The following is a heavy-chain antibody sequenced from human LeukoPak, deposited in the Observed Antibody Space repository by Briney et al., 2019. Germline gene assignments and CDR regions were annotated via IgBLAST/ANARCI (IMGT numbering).Heavy chain of an antibody. Sequence: PSETLSLTCAVYGGSFSGYYWSWIRQPPGKGLEWIGEINHSGSTNYNPSLKSRVTISVDTSKNQFSLKLSSVTAADTAVYYCARDLGYCSGGSCYDAGNWFDPWGQGTLVTVSS. V-gene: IGHV4-34*01. CDR3: ARDLGYCSGGSCYDAGNWFDP. D-gene: IGHD2-15*01. CDR1: GGSFSGYY. J-gene: IGHJ5*02. CDR2: INHSGST.